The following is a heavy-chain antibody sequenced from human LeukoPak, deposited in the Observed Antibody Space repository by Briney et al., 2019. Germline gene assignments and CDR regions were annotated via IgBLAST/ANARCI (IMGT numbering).Heavy chain of an antibody. V-gene: IGHV1-69*08. CDR3: ARDHLSGYGDLDY. Sequence: SVKVSCKASGGTLSNHIITWVRQAPGQGLEWLGRIIPILDTTNYAQKFQDRVTITADKSMSTVYMELSSLTSDDTATYYCARDHLSGYGDLDYWGQGTLVTVSS. CDR1: GGTLSNHI. D-gene: IGHD4-17*01. CDR2: IIPILDTT. J-gene: IGHJ4*02.